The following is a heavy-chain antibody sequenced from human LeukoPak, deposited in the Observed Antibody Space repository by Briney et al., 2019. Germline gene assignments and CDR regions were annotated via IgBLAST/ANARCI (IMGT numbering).Heavy chain of an antibody. CDR3: ARDRGVAVAGTTYWYFDL. CDR1: GFSFSSSA. CDR2: INWNGGST. V-gene: IGHV3-20*04. D-gene: IGHD6-19*01. J-gene: IGHJ2*01. Sequence: GGSLRLSCAASGFSFSSSAVTWVREAPGKGLQWVSGINWNGGSTAYADSVKGRFTISRDDAKNSLFLQMSSLRAEDTAVYYCARDRGVAVAGTTYWYFDLWGRGTLVTVSS.